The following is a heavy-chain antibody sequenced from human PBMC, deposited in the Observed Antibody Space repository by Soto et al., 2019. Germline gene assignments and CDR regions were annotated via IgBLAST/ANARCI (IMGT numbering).Heavy chain of an antibody. V-gene: IGHV1-18*01. Sequence: GASVKVSCKTSGYSFISHGVSWVRQAPGQGLEWMGWISAYNGQTDYAQKVQGRVSMTTDTSTSTVYMELSGLRSDDTAVYYCARDSGWVYCGGDCYGFDIWGQGTMVTVSS. CDR2: ISAYNGQT. D-gene: IGHD2-21*02. J-gene: IGHJ3*02. CDR3: ARDSGWVYCGGDCYGFDI. CDR1: GYSFISHG.